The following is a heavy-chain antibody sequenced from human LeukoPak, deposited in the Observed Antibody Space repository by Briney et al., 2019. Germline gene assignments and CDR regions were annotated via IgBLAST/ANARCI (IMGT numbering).Heavy chain of an antibody. J-gene: IGHJ4*02. CDR3: QLTGVPGLDY. D-gene: IGHD7-27*01. Sequence: GASVTVSFKASGYTFTSYDINWVRQATGQGREWMGWMNPNRGNTGYAQKFQGRVTMSRYTSISTAYMELSSLRSEDTAVYYCQLTGVPGLDYWGQGTLVTVSS. CDR1: GYTFTSYD. CDR2: MNPNRGNT. V-gene: IGHV1-8*01.